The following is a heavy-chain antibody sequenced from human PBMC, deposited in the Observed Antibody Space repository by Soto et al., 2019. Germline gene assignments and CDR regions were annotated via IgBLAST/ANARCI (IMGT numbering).Heavy chain of an antibody. CDR1: GGSISSSSYY. J-gene: IGHJ4*02. Sequence: QLQLQESGPGLVKPSETLSLTCTVSGGSISSSSYYWGWIRQPPGKGLEWIGSIYYSGSTYYNPSLKSRVTISVDTSKNQFSLKLSSVTAADTAVYYCARQGQSRDGYKTIDYWGQGTLVTVSS. CDR3: ARQGQSRDGYKTIDY. CDR2: IYYSGST. D-gene: IGHD5-12*01. V-gene: IGHV4-39*01.